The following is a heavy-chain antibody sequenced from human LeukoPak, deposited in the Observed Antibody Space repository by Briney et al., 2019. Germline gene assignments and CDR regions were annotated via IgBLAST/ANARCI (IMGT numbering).Heavy chain of an antibody. V-gene: IGHV3-7*01. CDR2: IKQDGSEK. CDR1: GFTFSSYW. CDR3: ARESGTGVTDFDY. J-gene: IGHJ4*02. Sequence: GGSLRLSCAASGFTFSSYWMSWVRQAPGKGLGWVANIKQDGSEKYYVDSVKGRFTISRDNAKNSLYLQMNSLRAEDTAVYYCARESGTGVTDFDYWGQGTLVTVSS. D-gene: IGHD4-23*01.